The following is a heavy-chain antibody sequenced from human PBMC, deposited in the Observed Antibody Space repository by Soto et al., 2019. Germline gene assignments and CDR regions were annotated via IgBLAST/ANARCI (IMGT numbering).Heavy chain of an antibody. CDR3: AKGGVIATFGGVVVPYYFDS. CDR2: IGVNGGAT. Sequence: PGGSLRLSCAVSGFIFRNNGVSWVRQAPGKGLEWVSSIGVNGGATYYADSVKARFTISRDNSKDTLYLQMNNLRTDDTALYYCAKGGVIATFGGVVVPYYFDSWGQATPVTVSS. CDR1: GFIFRNNG. V-gene: IGHV3-23*01. J-gene: IGHJ4*02. D-gene: IGHD3-16*02.